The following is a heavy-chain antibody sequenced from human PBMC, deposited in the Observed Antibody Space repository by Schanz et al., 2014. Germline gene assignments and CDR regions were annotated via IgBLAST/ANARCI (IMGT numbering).Heavy chain of an antibody. J-gene: IGHJ4*02. Sequence: EVQLLESGGGLVQPGGSLRLSCAASGFTFSSYAMSWVRQAPGKGLEWVSAISGSGGSTYYADSVKGRFTISRDNSKTTVYLQMNSLRAEDTAVYYCARKVVATIGGYYDNWGQGTLVIVSS. CDR3: ARKVVATIGGYYDN. D-gene: IGHD5-12*01. CDR2: ISGSGGST. CDR1: GFTFSSYA. V-gene: IGHV3-23*01.